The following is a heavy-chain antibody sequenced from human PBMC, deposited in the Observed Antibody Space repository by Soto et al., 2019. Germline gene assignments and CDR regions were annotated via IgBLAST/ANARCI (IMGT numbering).Heavy chain of an antibody. V-gene: IGHV4-59*01. Sequence: TLSLTCTVSGGSISNYYWSWIRQPPGKGLEWIGYIYYSGSTNYNPSLKSRVTMTTDTSTSTAYMELRSLRSDDTAVYYCARPLHRLEPDAFDIWGQGTMVTVSS. CDR1: GGSISNYY. CDR3: ARPLHRLEPDAFDI. J-gene: IGHJ3*02. CDR2: IYYSGST. D-gene: IGHD1-1*01.